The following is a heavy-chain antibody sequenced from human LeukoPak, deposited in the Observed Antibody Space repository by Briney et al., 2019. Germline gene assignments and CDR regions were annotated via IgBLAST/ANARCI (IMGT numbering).Heavy chain of an antibody. CDR1: GGSISSGSYY. J-gene: IGHJ4*02. V-gene: IGHV4-61*02. D-gene: IGHD5-24*01. CDR3: ARHEEEDGYNAKTFDY. Sequence: SSQTLSLTCTVSGGSISSGSYYWSWIRQPAGKGLEWIGRIYTSGSTNYNPSLKSRVTISVDTSKNQFSLKLSSVTAADTAVYYCARHEEEDGYNAKTFDYWGQGTLVTVSS. CDR2: IYTSGST.